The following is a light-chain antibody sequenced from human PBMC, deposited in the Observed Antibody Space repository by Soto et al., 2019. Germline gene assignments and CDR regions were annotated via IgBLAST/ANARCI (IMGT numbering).Light chain of an antibody. V-gene: IGLV3-21*02. Sequence: SYELTQSPSVSVAPGQTARITCGGNNIGSESVHWYQQKPGQAPVVVVYDDSDRPSGIPERFSGSNSGNTATLTISRVEGGDEADYYCQMWPNSGDHSVFGGGTKLTVL. CDR3: QMWPNSGDHSV. CDR1: NIGSES. CDR2: DDS. J-gene: IGLJ3*02.